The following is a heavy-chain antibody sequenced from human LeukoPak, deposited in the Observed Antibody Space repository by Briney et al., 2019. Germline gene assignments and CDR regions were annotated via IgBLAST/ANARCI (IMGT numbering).Heavy chain of an antibody. CDR1: GYTFTSYY. D-gene: IGHD2-2*02. J-gene: IGHJ4*02. V-gene: IGHV1-46*01. Sequence: ASVKVSCKASGYTFTSYYMHWVRQAPGQGLEWMGIINPSGGSTSYAQKFQGRVTMTRDTSTSTAYMELSSLRSEDTAVYYCARAESGLRVPAAILLSPVYWGQGTLVTVSS. CDR2: INPSGGST. CDR3: ARAESGLRVPAAILLSPVY.